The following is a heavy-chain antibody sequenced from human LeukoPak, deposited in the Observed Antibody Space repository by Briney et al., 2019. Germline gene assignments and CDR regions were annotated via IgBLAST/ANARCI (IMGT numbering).Heavy chain of an antibody. CDR3: ARTYCSGGTCYGLDY. V-gene: IGHV4-30-4*08. Sequence: PSETLSLTCTVSGGSISSGDYYWSRIRQPPGKGPEWIGYTHHSGRTYYNPSLRSRLTISADTSKNQFSLRLSSVTAADTAVYYCARTYCSGGTCYGLDYWGQGTLVTVSS. CDR1: GGSISSGDYY. D-gene: IGHD2-15*01. CDR2: THHSGRT. J-gene: IGHJ4*02.